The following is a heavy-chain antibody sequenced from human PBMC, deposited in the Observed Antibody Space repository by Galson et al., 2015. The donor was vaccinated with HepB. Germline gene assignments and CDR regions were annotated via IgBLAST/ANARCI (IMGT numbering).Heavy chain of an antibody. CDR3: ATVIRNNWYGLIH. V-gene: IGHV4-39*06. CDR1: GDSVSSSNYY. J-gene: IGHJ4*02. D-gene: IGHD1-1*01. Sequence: SESLSLTCTVSGDSVSSSNYYWGWIRQPPGKGPEWIGSIDYSGGAYYNPSLKNPVPIPVDTPKNQFPLKMSSVTAADTAIKYCATVIRNNWYGLIHWGQGTLVTVSS. CDR2: IDYSGGA.